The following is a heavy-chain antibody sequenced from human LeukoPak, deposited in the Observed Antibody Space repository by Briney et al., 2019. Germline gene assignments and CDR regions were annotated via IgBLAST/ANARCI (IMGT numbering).Heavy chain of an antibody. CDR3: ALRSPGYSYGLYYYYYGMDV. V-gene: IGHV4-34*01. Sequence: SETLSLTCTVSGGSISSYYWSWIRQPPGKGLEWIGEINHSGSTNYNPSLKSRVTISVDTSKNQFSLKLSSVTAADTAVYYCALRSPGYSYGLYYYYYGMDVWGQGTTVTVSS. CDR2: INHSGST. CDR1: GGSISSYY. D-gene: IGHD5-18*01. J-gene: IGHJ6*02.